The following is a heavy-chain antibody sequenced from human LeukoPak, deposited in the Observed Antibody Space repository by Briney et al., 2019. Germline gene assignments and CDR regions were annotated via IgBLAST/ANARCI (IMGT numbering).Heavy chain of an antibody. CDR1: GGSISSNGYY. CDR2: MYYSGST. V-gene: IGHV4-39*01. CDR3: ARHYGSAAGALGTLDS. D-gene: IGHD3-10*01. Sequence: SETLSLTCTVSGGSISSNGYYWGWIRQPPGKGLEWIGSMYYSGSTYYNPSLKSRVTISVDTSKNQFSLKLSSVAAADTALYHCARHYGSAAGALGTLDSWGQGTLVTVSS. J-gene: IGHJ4*02.